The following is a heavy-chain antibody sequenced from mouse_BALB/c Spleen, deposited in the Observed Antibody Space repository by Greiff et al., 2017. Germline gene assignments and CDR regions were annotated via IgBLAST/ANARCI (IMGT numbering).Heavy chain of an antibody. CDR3: ARLVTTGY. V-gene: IGHV5-6-5*01. D-gene: IGHD2-12*01. CDR1: GFTFSSYA. Sequence: DVMLVESGGGLVKPGGSLKLSCAASGFTFSSYAMSWVRQTPEKRLEWVASISSGGSTYYPDSVKGRFTISRDNARNILYLQMSSLRSEDTAMYYCARLVTTGYWGQGTTLTVSS. CDR2: ISSGGST. J-gene: IGHJ2*01.